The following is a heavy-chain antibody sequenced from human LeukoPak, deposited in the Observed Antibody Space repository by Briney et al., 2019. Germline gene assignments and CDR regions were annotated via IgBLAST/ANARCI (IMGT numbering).Heavy chain of an antibody. Sequence: GGSLRLSCAASGFTFSSYAVSWVRQAPGKGLEWVSAISGSGGSTYYADSVKGRFTISRDNSKNTLYPQMNSLRAEDTAVYYCAKTRPYYYDSSGLRTQYFDYWGQEPWSPSPQ. CDR1: GFTFSSYA. CDR3: AKTRPYYYDSSGLRTQYFDY. V-gene: IGHV3-23*01. J-gene: IGHJ4*01. D-gene: IGHD3-22*01. CDR2: ISGSGGST.